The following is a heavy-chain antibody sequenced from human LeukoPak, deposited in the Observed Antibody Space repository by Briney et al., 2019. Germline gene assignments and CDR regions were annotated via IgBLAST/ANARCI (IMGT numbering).Heavy chain of an antibody. CDR3: ATPGWSLRAFDI. J-gene: IGHJ3*02. D-gene: IGHD6-19*01. V-gene: IGHV1-69*05. CDR1: GGTFSRYA. CDR2: IIPIFGTA. Sequence: GASVKVSCKATGGTFSRYAISWVRQAPGQGLEWMGGIIPIFGTANYAQKFQGRVTITTDESTSTAYMELSSLRSEDTAVHYCATPGWSLRAFDIWGQGTMVTVSS.